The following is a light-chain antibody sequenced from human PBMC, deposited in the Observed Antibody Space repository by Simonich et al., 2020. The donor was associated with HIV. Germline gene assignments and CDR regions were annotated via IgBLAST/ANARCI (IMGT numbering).Light chain of an antibody. CDR3: QQRSNWPPLT. CDR1: QSVRRY. CDR2: DAS. Sequence: EIVLTQSPATLSLSPGERATLSCRASQSVRRYLAWYQQKPGQAPRLLIYDASNRANGIPARFSGSGSGTDFTLTISSLEPEDFAVYYCQQRSNWPPLTFGGGTKVEIK. J-gene: IGKJ4*01. V-gene: IGKV3-11*01.